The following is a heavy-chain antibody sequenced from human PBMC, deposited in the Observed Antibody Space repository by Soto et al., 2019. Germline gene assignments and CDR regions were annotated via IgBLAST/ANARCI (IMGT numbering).Heavy chain of an antibody. D-gene: IGHD3-10*01. V-gene: IGHV3-23*01. Sequence: DVQLLESGGDLVQPGGSLRLSCAASGVTFSSYAMSWVRQAPGKGLEWVSSVSAGGDMTYYSDSVKGRFTISRDSSNNALFLQMNSLRAEDTALYYCARGARGGSGSPASYYYSGLDVWGQGTTVTVSS. J-gene: IGHJ6*02. CDR1: GVTFSSYA. CDR2: VSAGGDMT. CDR3: ARGARGGSGSPASYYYSGLDV.